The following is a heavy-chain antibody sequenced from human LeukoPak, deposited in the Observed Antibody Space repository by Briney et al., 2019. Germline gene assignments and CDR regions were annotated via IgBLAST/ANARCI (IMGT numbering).Heavy chain of an antibody. CDR2: IYHSGST. Sequence: SETLSLTCTVSGYSISSGYYWGWIRQPPGKGLEWIGSIYHSGSTYYNPSLRSRVTISVDTSKNQFSLKLSSVTAADTAVYYCARRVGVALDYWGQGTLVTVSS. CDR1: GYSISSGYY. V-gene: IGHV4-38-2*02. CDR3: ARRVGVALDY. D-gene: IGHD2-21*01. J-gene: IGHJ4*02.